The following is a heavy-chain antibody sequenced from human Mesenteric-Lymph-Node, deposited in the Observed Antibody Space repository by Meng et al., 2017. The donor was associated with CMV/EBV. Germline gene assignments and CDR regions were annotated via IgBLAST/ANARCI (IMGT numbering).Heavy chain of an antibody. V-gene: IGHV3-48*03. Sequence: GGSLRLSCAASGFTFSSYEMNWVRQAPGKGLEWVSYISSSGSTIYYADSVKGRFTISRDNAKNSLYLQMNSLRAEDTAVYYCAREGGLGGMDVWGQGTTVTVSS. CDR1: GFTFSSYE. CDR2: ISSSGSTI. CDR3: AREGGLGGMDV. J-gene: IGHJ6*02.